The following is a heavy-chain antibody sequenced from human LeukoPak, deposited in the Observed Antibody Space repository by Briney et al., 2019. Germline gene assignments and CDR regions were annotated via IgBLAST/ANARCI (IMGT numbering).Heavy chain of an antibody. CDR2: ISVGGDST. J-gene: IGHJ3*02. V-gene: IGHV3-23*01. Sequence: GGSLRFSCAASGFTLNTYVTMYWARQAPGKGLEGVSLISVGGDSTYYSDSVKGRFTISRDNSKGTLYLQMNNLRAEDTASYYCAARSPRSDTFDIWGQGTMVTVSS. CDR1: GFTLNTYVT. CDR3: AARSPRSDTFDI.